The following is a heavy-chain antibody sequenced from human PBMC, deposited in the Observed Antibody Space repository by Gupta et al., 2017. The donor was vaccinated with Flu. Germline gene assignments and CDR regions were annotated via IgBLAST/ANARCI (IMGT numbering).Heavy chain of an antibody. V-gene: IGHV3-66*02. J-gene: IGHJ5*02. CDR2: IYSGGST. CDR1: GFTVSSNY. Sequence: EVQLVESGGGLVQPGGSLRLSCAASGFTVSSNYMSWVRQAPGKGLEWVSVIYSGGSTYYADSVKGRFTISRDNSKNTLYLQMNSLRAEDTAVYYCAREGGNYCSGGSCYFWNWFDPWGQGTLVTVSS. CDR3: AREGGNYCSGGSCYFWNWFDP. D-gene: IGHD2-15*01.